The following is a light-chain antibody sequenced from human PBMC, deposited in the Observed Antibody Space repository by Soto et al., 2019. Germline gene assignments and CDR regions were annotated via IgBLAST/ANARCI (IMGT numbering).Light chain of an antibody. J-gene: IGLJ2*01. Sequence: QSALTQPASVSGSPGQSITISCTGAGSDVGDYNYVSWYQQHPGNAPRLMIYDVTYRPTWVSNRFSGSKSGNTASLTISGLQAEDEADYYCASYTASTTVVFGGGTKLTVL. V-gene: IGLV2-14*03. CDR1: GSDVGDYNY. CDR2: DVT. CDR3: ASYTASTTVV.